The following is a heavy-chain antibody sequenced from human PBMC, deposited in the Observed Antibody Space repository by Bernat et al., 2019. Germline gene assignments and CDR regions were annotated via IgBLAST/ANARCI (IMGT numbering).Heavy chain of an antibody. V-gene: IGHV2-70*15. CDR2: IAWDDDK. D-gene: IGHD2-2*01. CDR3: ARSLGGRTTSYDPGLDV. J-gene: IGHJ6*02. CDR1: GFSLSTTTMC. Sequence: QVTLRESGPALVEPTQTLTLTCTFSGFSLSTTTMCVSWIRQPPGKGLEWLARIAWDDDKYNSASLTTRLTISKDTARNQVVLTRTNMDPVDTATYFCARSLGGRTTSYDPGLDVWGQGTAVTVSS.